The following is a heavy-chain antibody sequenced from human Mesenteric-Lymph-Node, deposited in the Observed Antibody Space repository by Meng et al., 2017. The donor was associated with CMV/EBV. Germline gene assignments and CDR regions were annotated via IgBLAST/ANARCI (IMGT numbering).Heavy chain of an antibody. CDR2: ITWNGGAV. V-gene: IGHV3-9*03. CDR1: GFTFAEYA. J-gene: IGHJ6*02. D-gene: IGHD5-12*01. Sequence: SLKISCAASGFTFAEYAMHWVRQAPGKGLEWVSGITWNGGAVGYADSVKGRFTVSRDNPKNSLYLQMNSLRIEDMALYYCVKDRGYRKYYYYYGMDVWGRGTTVTVSS. CDR3: VKDRGYRKYYYYYGMDV.